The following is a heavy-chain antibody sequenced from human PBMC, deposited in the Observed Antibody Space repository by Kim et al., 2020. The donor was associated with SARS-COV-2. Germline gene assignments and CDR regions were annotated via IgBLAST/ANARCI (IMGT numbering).Heavy chain of an antibody. Sequence: PSLQSRVTISVDTSKNQFSLKLSSVTAADTAVYYCARLLRPLYINWFDHWGPGTLVTVSS. J-gene: IGHJ5*02. CDR3: ARLLRPLYINWFDH. D-gene: IGHD2-15*01. V-gene: IGHV4-34*13.